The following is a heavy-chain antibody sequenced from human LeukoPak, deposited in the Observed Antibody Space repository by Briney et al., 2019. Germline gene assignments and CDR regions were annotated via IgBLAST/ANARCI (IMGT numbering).Heavy chain of an antibody. D-gene: IGHD3-22*01. V-gene: IGHV3-48*01. CDR3: AREDYYYDSSGYSSGAFDI. CDR2: ISSSSSTI. Sequence: GGSLRLSCAASGFTFSSYSMNWVRQAPGKGLEWVSYISSSSSTIYYADSVKGRFTISRDNAKNSLYLQMNSLRAEDTAVYYCAREDYYYDSSGYSSGAFDIWGQGTMVTVSS. CDR1: GFTFSSYS. J-gene: IGHJ3*02.